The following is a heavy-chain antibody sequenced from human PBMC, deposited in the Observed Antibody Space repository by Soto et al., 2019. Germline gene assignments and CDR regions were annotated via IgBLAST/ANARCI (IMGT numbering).Heavy chain of an antibody. V-gene: IGHV3-30*18. CDR3: AKASHCNKGRCSLGLIGDRAFDI. J-gene: IGHJ3*02. CDR1: GFTFGNAW. CDR2: ISYDGSKK. D-gene: IGHD2-8*01. Sequence: GGSLRLSCAASGFTFGNAWMSWVRQAPGKGLEWVATISYDGSKKYFGDSVKGRFTISRDNSKSTLYLEMNSLRTEDTAVYYCAKASHCNKGRCSLGLIGDRAFDIWGQGTMVTVSS.